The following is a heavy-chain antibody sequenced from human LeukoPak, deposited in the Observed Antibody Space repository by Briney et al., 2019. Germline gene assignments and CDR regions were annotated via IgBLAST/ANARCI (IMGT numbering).Heavy chain of an antibody. D-gene: IGHD5-18*01. Sequence: PGGSLRLSCAASGFTFSSYWMHWVRQAPGKGLVWVSRINSDGSSTSYADSVKGRFTISRDNAKNTLYLQTNSLRAEDTSVYYCARGYSYGYFDYWGQGTLVTVSS. CDR3: ARGYSYGYFDY. CDR1: GFTFSSYW. CDR2: INSDGSST. V-gene: IGHV3-74*01. J-gene: IGHJ4*02.